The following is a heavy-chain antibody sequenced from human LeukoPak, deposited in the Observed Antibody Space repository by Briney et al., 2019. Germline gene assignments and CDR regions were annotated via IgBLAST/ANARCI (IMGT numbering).Heavy chain of an antibody. D-gene: IGHD2-2*01. CDR2: ISYDGSNK. CDR1: GFTFSSYA. Sequence: GGSLRLSCAASGFTFSSYAMHWVRQAPGKRLEWVAVISYDGSNKYYADSVKGRFTISRDNSKNTLYLQMNSLRAEDTAVYYCARDGYIVVVPAATRRNYYYYYVDVWGKGTTVTVSS. V-gene: IGHV3-30*01. CDR3: ARDGYIVVVPAATRRNYYYYYVDV. J-gene: IGHJ6*03.